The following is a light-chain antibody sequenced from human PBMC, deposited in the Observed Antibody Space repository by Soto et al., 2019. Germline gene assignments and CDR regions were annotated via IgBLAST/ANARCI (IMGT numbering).Light chain of an antibody. CDR3: QQTYSSPWT. Sequence: DIQMTQSPSSLSASVGDRVTITCRASQDISNYLNWYQQRPGKAPNLVISAASSLQSGVPSRFSGSGSGTDFTLTISRLQVEDFATYSCQQTYSSPWTVGQGT. CDR2: AAS. CDR1: QDISNY. V-gene: IGKV1-39*01. J-gene: IGKJ1*01.